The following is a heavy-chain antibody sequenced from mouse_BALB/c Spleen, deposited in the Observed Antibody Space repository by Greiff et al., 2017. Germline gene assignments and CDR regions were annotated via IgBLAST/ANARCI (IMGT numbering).Heavy chain of an antibody. V-gene: IGHV14-3*02. CDR2: IDPANGNT. CDR1: GFNIKDTY. J-gene: IGHJ4*01. D-gene: IGHD2-10*02. Sequence: EVQLKESGAELVKPGASVKLSCTASGFNIKDTYMHWVKQRPEQGLEWIGRIDPANGNTKYDPKFQGKATITADTSSNTAYLQLSSLTSEDTAVYYCASTTYGNYGGDYWGQGTSVTVSS. CDR3: ASTTYGNYGGDY.